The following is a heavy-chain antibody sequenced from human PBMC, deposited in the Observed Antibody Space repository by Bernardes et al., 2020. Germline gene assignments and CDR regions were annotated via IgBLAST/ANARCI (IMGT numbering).Heavy chain of an antibody. V-gene: IGHV4-39*01. CDR3: ARHYTSYYNVKSGNAFDI. D-gene: IGHD3-10*01. CDR2: IYYSGST. Sequence: SETLSLTCTVSGGSISSSSYYWGWIRQPPGKGLEWIGSIYYSGSTYYNPSLKSRVTISVDTSKNQFSLKLSSVTAADTAVYYCARHYTSYYNVKSGNAFDIWGQGTMVTVSS. CDR1: GGSISSSSYY. J-gene: IGHJ3*02.